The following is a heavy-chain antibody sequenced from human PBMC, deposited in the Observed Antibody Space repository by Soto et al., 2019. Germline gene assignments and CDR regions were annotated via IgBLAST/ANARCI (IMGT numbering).Heavy chain of an antibody. Sequence: PGGSLRLSCAASGFTFNTYVMSWVRQAPGKGLEWVSEISGNSANTYYADSVKGRFTISRDNSKNTLYLQMNSLRADDTAVYYYAKKVSSIAAPADDWGQGTLVTVSS. V-gene: IGHV3-23*01. D-gene: IGHD6-6*01. CDR1: GFTFNTYV. CDR3: AKKVSSIAAPADD. J-gene: IGHJ4*02. CDR2: ISGNSANT.